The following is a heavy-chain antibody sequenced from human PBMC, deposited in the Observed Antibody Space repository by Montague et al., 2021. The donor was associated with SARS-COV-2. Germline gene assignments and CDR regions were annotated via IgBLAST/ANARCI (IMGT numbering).Heavy chain of an antibody. CDR2: IYWDDDK. J-gene: IGHJ4*02. V-gene: IGHV2-5*02. D-gene: IGHD3-22*01. CDR1: GFSLSTSGVG. Sequence: PALGKPTQTLTLTCTFSGFSLSTSGVGVGWIRQPPGKALEWLALIYWDDDKRYSPSLKSRLTITKDTSKNQVVPTMTNMDPVDTATYYCAHSRYYYYDSSGYRVYYFDYWGQGTLVTVSS. CDR3: AHSRYYYYDSSGYRVYYFDY.